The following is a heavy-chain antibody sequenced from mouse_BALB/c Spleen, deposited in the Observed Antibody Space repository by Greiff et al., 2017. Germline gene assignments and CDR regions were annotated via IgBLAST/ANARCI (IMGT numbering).Heavy chain of an antibody. J-gene: IGHJ2*01. CDR3: TRKITTGRPFDY. Sequence: EVKLQESGGGLVQPGGSMKLSCVASGFTFSNYWMNWVRQSPEKGLEWVAEIRLKSNNYATHYAESVKGRFTISRDDSKSSVYLQMNNLRVEDTGIYYCTRKITTGRPFDYWGQGTTLTVSS. D-gene: IGHD2-4*01. V-gene: IGHV6-6*02. CDR2: IRLKSNNYAT. CDR1: GFTFSNYW.